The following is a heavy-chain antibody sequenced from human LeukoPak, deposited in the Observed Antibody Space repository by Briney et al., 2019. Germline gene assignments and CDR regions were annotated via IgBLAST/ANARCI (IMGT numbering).Heavy chain of an antibody. D-gene: IGHD3-22*01. V-gene: IGHV1-18*01. CDR1: GYTFTSYG. CDR3: ARRSSSGYYYTPFDI. CDR2: ISAYNGNT. Sequence: ASVKVSCKASGYTFTSYGISWVRQAPGQGLEWMGWISAYNGNTNYAQKLQGRVTMATDTSTSTAYMELRSLRSDDTAVYYCARRSSSGYYYTPFDIWGQGTMVTVSS. J-gene: IGHJ3*02.